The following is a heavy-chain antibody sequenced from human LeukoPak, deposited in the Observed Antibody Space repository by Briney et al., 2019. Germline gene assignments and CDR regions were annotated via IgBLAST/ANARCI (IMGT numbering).Heavy chain of an antibody. CDR2: IYYSGNT. D-gene: IGHD3-22*01. Sequence: SETLSLTCTVSGGSISSYYWSWIRQPPGKGLEWIGYIYYSGNTNYNPSLKSRVSISIDTSKNQFSLQLSSVTAADTAVYYCAREGYYYDTSGYHYTKYWGQGTLVTVSS. V-gene: IGHV4-59*12. J-gene: IGHJ4*02. CDR3: AREGYYYDTSGYHYTKY. CDR1: GGSISSYY.